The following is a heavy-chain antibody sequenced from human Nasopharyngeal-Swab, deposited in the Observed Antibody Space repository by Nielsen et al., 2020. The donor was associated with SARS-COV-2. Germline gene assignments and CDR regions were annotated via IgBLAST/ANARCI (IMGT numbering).Heavy chain of an antibody. CDR2: IDTDTGKP. J-gene: IGHJ4*02. CDR1: GYTFTGYP. CDR3: AREVSF. Sequence: ASVKVSCKASGYTFTGYPMNWARQAPGQGFEWMGWIDTDTGKPTYAQGFTGRFVFSSDTSVSTAYLQISSLKAEDTAVYYCAREVSFWGQGTLVTVSS. D-gene: IGHD5/OR15-5a*01. V-gene: IGHV7-4-1*02.